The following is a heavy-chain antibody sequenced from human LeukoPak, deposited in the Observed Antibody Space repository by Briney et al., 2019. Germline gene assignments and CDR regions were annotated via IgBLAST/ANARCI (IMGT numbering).Heavy chain of an antibody. D-gene: IGHD4-17*01. J-gene: IGHJ5*02. V-gene: IGHV4-38-2*02. CDR1: GYSISSGYY. Sequence: SETLSLTCTVSGYSISSGYYWGWIRQPPGKGLEWIGSIYHSGSTYYNPSLKSRVTISVDTSKNQFSLKLSSVTAADTAVYYCARDVGVMTTVTFNWFDPWGQGTLVTVSS. CDR2: IYHSGST. CDR3: ARDVGVMTTVTFNWFDP.